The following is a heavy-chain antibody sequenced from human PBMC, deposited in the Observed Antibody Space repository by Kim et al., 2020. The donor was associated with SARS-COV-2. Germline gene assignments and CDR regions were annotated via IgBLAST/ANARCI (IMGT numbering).Heavy chain of an antibody. D-gene: IGHD3-10*01. CDR3: ARAMVRGVIIGAYDI. CDR2: IGTAGDT. V-gene: IGHV3-13*01. CDR1: GFTFRSYD. J-gene: IGHJ3*02. Sequence: GGSLRLSCAASGFTFRSYDMHWVRQATGKGLEWVSGIGTAGDTYYPDSVKGRFTISRENAKNSLYLQMNTLKAGDTAVYYCARAMVRGVIIGAYDIWGQGTMVVVSP.